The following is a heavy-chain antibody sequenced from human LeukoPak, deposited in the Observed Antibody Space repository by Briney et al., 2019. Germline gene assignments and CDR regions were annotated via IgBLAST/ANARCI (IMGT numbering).Heavy chain of an antibody. J-gene: IGHJ2*01. Sequence: ASVKVSCKASGYTFTSYGISWVRQAPGQGLEWMGWISAYNGNTNYAQKLQGRVTMTEDTSTDTAYMELSSLRSEDTAVYYCATAGLGPYTVTTDDYWYFDLWGRGTLVTVSS. D-gene: IGHD4-17*01. CDR1: GYTFTSYG. V-gene: IGHV1-18*01. CDR2: ISAYNGNT. CDR3: ATAGLGPYTVTTDDYWYFDL.